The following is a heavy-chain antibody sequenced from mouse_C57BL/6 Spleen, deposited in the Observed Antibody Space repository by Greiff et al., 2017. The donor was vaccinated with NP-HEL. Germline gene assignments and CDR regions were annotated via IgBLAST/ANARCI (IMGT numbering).Heavy chain of an antibody. Sequence: VQLQQSGAELVRPGTSVKVSCKASGYAFTNYLIEWVKQRPGQGLEWIGVINPGSGGTNYNEKFKGKATLTADKSSSTAYMQLSSLTSEDSAVYFCAKGCYDYDGPFAYWGQGTLVTVSA. CDR3: AKGCYDYDGPFAY. V-gene: IGHV1-54*01. D-gene: IGHD2-4*01. CDR1: GYAFTNYL. CDR2: INPGSGGT. J-gene: IGHJ3*01.